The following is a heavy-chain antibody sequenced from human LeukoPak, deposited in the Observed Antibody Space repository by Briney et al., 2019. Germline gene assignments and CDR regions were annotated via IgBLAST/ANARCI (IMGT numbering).Heavy chain of an antibody. J-gene: IGHJ6*03. CDR3: ASDKLGYYYMDV. D-gene: IGHD3-16*01. CDR2: IYYSGST. Sequence: SETLSLTCTVSGGSISSSSYYWGWIRQTPGKGLEWIGTIYYSGSTYYNPSLKSRVTISVDTSRNQFSLKLSTVTAADTAVYYCASDKLGYYYMDVWGKGTTVTISS. V-gene: IGHV4-39*07. CDR1: GGSISSSSYY.